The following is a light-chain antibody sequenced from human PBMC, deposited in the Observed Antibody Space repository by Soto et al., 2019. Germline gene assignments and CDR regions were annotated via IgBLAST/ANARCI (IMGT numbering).Light chain of an antibody. CDR2: GAS. J-gene: IGKJ4*01. V-gene: IGKV3-15*01. CDR3: QQYNNWLALT. Sequence: EIVMTQSPATLSVSPGERATISCRASQSVSSNLDWYQQKPGQAPRLLIYGASTRATGIPARFSGSGSGTEFTITISSLQSEDFAVYYCQQYNNWLALTFGGGTKVEIK. CDR1: QSVSSN.